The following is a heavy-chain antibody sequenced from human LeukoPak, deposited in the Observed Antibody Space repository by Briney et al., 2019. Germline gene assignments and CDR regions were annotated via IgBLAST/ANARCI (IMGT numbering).Heavy chain of an antibody. D-gene: IGHD2-2*01. CDR2: INHSGST. Sequence: SETLSLTCAVYGGSFSGYYWSWIRQPPGKGLEWIGEINHSGSTNYNPSLKSRATISVDTSKNQFSLKLSSVTAADTAVYYCARHKYQLLDYWGQGTLVTVSS. CDR3: ARHKYQLLDY. J-gene: IGHJ4*02. CDR1: GGSFSGYY. V-gene: IGHV4-34*01.